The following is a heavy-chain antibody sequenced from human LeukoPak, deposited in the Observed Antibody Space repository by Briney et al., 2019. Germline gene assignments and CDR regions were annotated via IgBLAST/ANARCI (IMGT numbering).Heavy chain of an antibody. CDR1: GGSISSSSYY. J-gene: IGHJ5*02. V-gene: IGHV4-39*01. D-gene: IGHD5-18*01. CDR2: IYYSGST. Sequence: KTSETLSLTCTVFGGSISSSSYYWGWIRQPPGKGLEWIGSIYYSGSTYYNPSLKSRVTISVDTSKNQFSLKLSSVTAADTAVYYCARGYSYGKPSNWFDPWGQGTLVTVSS. CDR3: ARGYSYGKPSNWFDP.